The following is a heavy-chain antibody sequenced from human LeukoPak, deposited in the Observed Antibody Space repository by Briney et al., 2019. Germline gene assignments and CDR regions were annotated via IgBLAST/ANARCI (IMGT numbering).Heavy chain of an antibody. D-gene: IGHD2-2*01. J-gene: IGHJ4*02. V-gene: IGHV3-21*01. CDR2: ISSSSSSYI. CDR1: GFTFSTYG. CDR3: ARVGCSSTNCYDFDY. Sequence: GGSLRLSCAASGFTFSTYGMNWVRQAPGKGLEWVSSISSSSSSYIYYADSVKGRFTISRDNAKNSLYLQLNSLRAEDTAVYYCARVGCSSTNCYDFDYWGQGTLVTVSS.